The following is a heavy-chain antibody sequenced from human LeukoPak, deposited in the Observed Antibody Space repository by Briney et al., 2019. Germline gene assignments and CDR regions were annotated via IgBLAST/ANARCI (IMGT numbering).Heavy chain of an antibody. V-gene: IGHV3-21*01. J-gene: IGHJ4*02. D-gene: IGHD5-18*01. CDR2: INRSGSYI. CDR3: ARDPGIQLWSYYFDY. CDR1: GFTFSTYS. Sequence: GGSLRLSCAASGFTFSTYSMNWVRQAPGKGLEWVSSINRSGSYIFYADSVKGRFTISRDNTRNSLYLQMNSLRAEDTAVYYCARDPGIQLWSYYFDYWGPGTLVTVSP.